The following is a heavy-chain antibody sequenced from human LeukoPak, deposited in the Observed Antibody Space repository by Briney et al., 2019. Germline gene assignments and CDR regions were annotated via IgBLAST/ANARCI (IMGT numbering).Heavy chain of an antibody. V-gene: IGHV3-23*01. CDR1: GFTFSTHA. D-gene: IGHD1-1*01. Sequence: GGSLRLSCGASGFTFSTHAMSWVRQTPEKGLEWVSSASGSGSSTYYADSVKGRFTISRDNSQNTLYLQINGLRAEDTAVYYCVKGRGTVNYYMGVWGKGTTVTVSS. J-gene: IGHJ6*03. CDR2: ASGSGSST. CDR3: VKGRGTVNYYMGV.